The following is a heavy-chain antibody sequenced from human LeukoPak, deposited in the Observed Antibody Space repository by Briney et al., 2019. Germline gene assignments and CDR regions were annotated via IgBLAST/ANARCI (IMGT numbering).Heavy chain of an antibody. D-gene: IGHD3-22*01. CDR3: ARGADRSGYSFYFDY. J-gene: IGHJ4*02. V-gene: IGHV3-74*01. CDR1: GFTFSNYW. Sequence: GGSLRLSCAASGFTFSNYWTHWVRQTPGKGLVWVSRINSDGSSTSHADSVKGRFSISRDKAKNTLYLQMNSLRAEDTAVYYCARGADRSGYSFYFDYWGQGTLVTVSS. CDR2: INSDGSST.